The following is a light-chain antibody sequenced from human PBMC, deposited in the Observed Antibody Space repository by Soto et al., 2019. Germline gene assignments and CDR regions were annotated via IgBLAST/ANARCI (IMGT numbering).Light chain of an antibody. J-gene: IGKJ1*01. V-gene: IGKV3-15*01. CDR1: ESVSSN. CDR2: GAS. Sequence: EIVMTQSPVTLSLSPGERATLSCRAGESVSSNLAWYQQKPGQAPRLLLYGASTRATGVPARFTGSGSGTEFTLTISSLQFDDSAVYYCQQYNNWWTFGQGTKVDIK. CDR3: QQYNNWWT.